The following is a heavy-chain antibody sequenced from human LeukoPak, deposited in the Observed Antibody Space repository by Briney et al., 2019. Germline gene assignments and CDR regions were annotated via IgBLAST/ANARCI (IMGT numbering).Heavy chain of an antibody. Sequence: GGSLRLSCAASGFTFSSYAMHWVRQAPGKGLEWVAVISYDGSNKYYADSVKGRFTISRDNSKNTLYLQMNSLRAEDTAVYYCARDRTGYTGYSSSWSYWGQGTLVTVSS. V-gene: IGHV3-30-3*01. J-gene: IGHJ4*02. CDR2: ISYDGSNK. D-gene: IGHD6-13*01. CDR1: GFTFSSYA. CDR3: ARDRTGYTGYSSSWSY.